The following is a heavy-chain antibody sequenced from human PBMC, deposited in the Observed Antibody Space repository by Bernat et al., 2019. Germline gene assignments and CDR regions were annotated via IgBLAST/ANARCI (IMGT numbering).Heavy chain of an antibody. J-gene: IGHJ3*02. D-gene: IGHD3-10*01. Sequence: EVQLVESGGGLIQPGGSLRLSCAASGFTFSNYDMHWVRQPTGRGLEWVSAIAIAGRTFYSGSVKGRFTISRDNAKDSLYLQMKSLRAGYTAIYYCALQKTSGSRGAFDIWGQGTMVTVSS. V-gene: IGHV3-13*01. CDR1: GFTFSNYD. CDR3: ALQKTSGSRGAFDI. CDR2: IAIAGRT.